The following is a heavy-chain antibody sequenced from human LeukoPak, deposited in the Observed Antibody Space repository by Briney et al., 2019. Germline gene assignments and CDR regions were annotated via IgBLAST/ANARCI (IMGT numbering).Heavy chain of an antibody. CDR3: AKDFDYYGSGSYFDY. Sequence: PGGSLRLSCAASGFTFSSYAMSWVRQAPGKGLEWVSAISGSGGSTYYAESVKGRFTISRDNSKNTLYLQMNSLRAEDTAVYYCAKDFDYYGSGSYFDYWGQGTLVTVSS. CDR2: ISGSGGST. CDR1: GFTFSSYA. D-gene: IGHD3-10*01. V-gene: IGHV3-23*01. J-gene: IGHJ4*02.